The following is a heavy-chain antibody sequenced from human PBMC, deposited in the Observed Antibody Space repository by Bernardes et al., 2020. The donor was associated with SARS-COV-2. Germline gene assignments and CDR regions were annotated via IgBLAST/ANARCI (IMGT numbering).Heavy chain of an antibody. D-gene: IGHD5-12*01. V-gene: IGHV4-38-2*02. Sequence: SETLSLTCAVSGYSISSNYYWGWIRQPPGKGLEWIGSIYHSGSTYYNPSLKSRVTISLDTSKNQFSLKLSSVTAADTAVYYCARDPREATAFDYWGQGTLVTVSS. CDR3: ARDPREATAFDY. CDR2: IYHSGST. J-gene: IGHJ4*02. CDR1: GYSISSNYY.